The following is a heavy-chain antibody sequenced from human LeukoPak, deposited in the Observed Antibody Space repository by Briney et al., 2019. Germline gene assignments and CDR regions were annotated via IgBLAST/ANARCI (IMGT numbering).Heavy chain of an antibody. V-gene: IGHV3-23*01. CDR1: GFTFSSYA. Sequence: GESLRLSCAASGFTFSSYAMSWVRQAPGKGLEWVSVISGSGGSTYYADSVKGRFTISRDNSKNTLYLQMNSLRAEDTAVYYCAKEGGYSYGYEFDYWGQGTLVTVSS. CDR2: ISGSGGST. CDR3: AKEGGYSYGYEFDY. D-gene: IGHD5-18*01. J-gene: IGHJ4*02.